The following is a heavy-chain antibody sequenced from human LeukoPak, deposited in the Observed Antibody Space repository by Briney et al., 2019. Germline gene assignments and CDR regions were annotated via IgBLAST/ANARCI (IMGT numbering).Heavy chain of an antibody. CDR2: IYYSGST. CDR1: GGSISSYY. V-gene: IGHV4-59*01. Sequence: SETLSLTCTVSGGSISSYYWSWIRQPPGKGLEWIGYIYYSGSTNYNPSLKSRVTISVDTSKNQFSLKLSSVTAADKAVYYCAREEVAGIDYWGQGTLVTVSS. CDR3: AREEVAGIDY. D-gene: IGHD6-19*01. J-gene: IGHJ4*02.